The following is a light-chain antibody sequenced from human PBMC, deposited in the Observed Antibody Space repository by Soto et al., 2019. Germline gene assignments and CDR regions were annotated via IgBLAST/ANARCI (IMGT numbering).Light chain of an antibody. Sequence: ETVMTQSPATLSVSQGERATLSCRASQTVSSNLAWYQQKPGQSPRLLIYGASTRATGIPARFSGGGSGAEYTLTISSLQSEDFAVYYCQQYDKWPRTFGQGTKVDIK. CDR1: QTVSSN. CDR3: QQYDKWPRT. V-gene: IGKV3-15*01. J-gene: IGKJ1*01. CDR2: GAS.